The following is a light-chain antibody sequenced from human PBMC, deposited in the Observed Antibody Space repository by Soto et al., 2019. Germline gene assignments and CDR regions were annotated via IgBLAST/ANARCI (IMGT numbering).Light chain of an antibody. J-gene: IGKJ3*01. V-gene: IGKV3-11*01. CDR3: QQRSNWLWT. CDR2: DAS. Sequence: EIVLTQSPATLSLSPGERATLSCRASQSVSSYLAWYQQKPGQAPRLLIYDASNRATGIPARFSGSGSGTDFTLTISSLEPEDFAVYYCQQRSNWLWTFGPGTKVDIK. CDR1: QSVSSY.